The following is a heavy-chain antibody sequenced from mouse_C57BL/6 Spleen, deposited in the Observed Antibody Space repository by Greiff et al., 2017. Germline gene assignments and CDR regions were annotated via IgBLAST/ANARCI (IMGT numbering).Heavy chain of an antibody. CDR3: ARRYYGSSYFDG. CDR2: IDPSDSYT. Sequence: QVQLQQPGAELVMPGASVKLSCKASGYTFTSYWMHWVKQRPGQGLEWIGEIDPSDSYTNYNQRFKGQSTLTVDNSSSTAYMQLSSLTSENSAVYYCARRYYGSSYFDGGNRGSTLTVST. V-gene: IGHV1-69*01. J-gene: IGHJ2*01. CDR1: GYTFTSYW. D-gene: IGHD1-1*01.